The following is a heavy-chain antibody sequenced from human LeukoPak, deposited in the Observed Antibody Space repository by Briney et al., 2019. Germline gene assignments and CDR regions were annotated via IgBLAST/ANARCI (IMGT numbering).Heavy chain of an antibody. J-gene: IGHJ4*02. CDR3: AKSPKYYDSSGRTNYFDY. CDR1: GFTFSSYG. Sequence: GGSLRLSCAASGFTFSSYGMHWVRQAPGKGLEWVAVISYDGSNKYYADSVKGRFTISRDNSKNTLYLQMNSLRAEDTAVYYCAKSPKYYDSSGRTNYFDYWGQGTLVTVSS. V-gene: IGHV3-30*18. CDR2: ISYDGSNK. D-gene: IGHD3-22*01.